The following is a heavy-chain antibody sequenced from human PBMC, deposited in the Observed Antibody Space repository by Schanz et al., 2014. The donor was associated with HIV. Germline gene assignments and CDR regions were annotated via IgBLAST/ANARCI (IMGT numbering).Heavy chain of an antibody. J-gene: IGHJ4*02. V-gene: IGHV1-8*01. Sequence: QVQLVQSGPEVKKPGASVKVSCKTSGYTFTSYDINWVRQAAGQGLEWMGWMNPNNDDTDYAQKFQGRVTMTRDTSTSTAYMELSSLRSEDTAVYYCARGRETVTTYFDFWGQGTLVTVS. D-gene: IGHD4-17*01. CDR1: GYTFTSYD. CDR2: MNPNNDDT. CDR3: ARGRETVTTYFDF.